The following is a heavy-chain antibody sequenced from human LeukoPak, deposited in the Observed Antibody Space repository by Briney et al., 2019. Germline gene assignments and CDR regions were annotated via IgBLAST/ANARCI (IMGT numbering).Heavy chain of an antibody. V-gene: IGHV4-30-4*01. CDR2: IYYSGST. CDR1: GGSISSGDYY. CDR3: ARSPGYCSGGSCYPSWYFDL. J-gene: IGHJ2*01. Sequence: SETLSLTCTVSGGSISSGDYYWSWIRQPPGKGLEWIGYIYYSGSTYYNPSLKSRVTISVDTSKNQFSLKLSSVTAADTAVYYCARSPGYCSGGSCYPSWYFDLWGRGTLVTVSS. D-gene: IGHD2-15*01.